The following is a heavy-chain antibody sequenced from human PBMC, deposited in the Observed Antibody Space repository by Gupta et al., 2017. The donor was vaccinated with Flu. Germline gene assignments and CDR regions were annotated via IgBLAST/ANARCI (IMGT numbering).Heavy chain of an antibody. D-gene: IGHD3-3*01. Sequence: EVQLVESGGGLVQPGGSLRLSCEASGFTFSSSWMSWVRKAPRKGLEWVANIKQDGSEKDYVDSVKGRFTISRDNAKNALYLQMNSLRAEDTAVYYCARSGHYDFWSGYYFDYWGQGTLVTVSS. CDR1: GFTFSSSW. CDR2: IKQDGSEK. CDR3: ARSGHYDFWSGYYFDY. V-gene: IGHV3-7*02. J-gene: IGHJ4*02.